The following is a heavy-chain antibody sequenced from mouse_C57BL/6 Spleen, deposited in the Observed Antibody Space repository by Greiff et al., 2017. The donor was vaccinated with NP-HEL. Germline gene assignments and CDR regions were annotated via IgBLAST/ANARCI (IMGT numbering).Heavy chain of an antibody. J-gene: IGHJ3*01. CDR2: IDPETGGT. V-gene: IGHV1-15*01. Sequence: VQLQQSGAELVRPGASVTLSCKASGYTFTDYEMHWVKQTPVHGLEWIGAIDPETGGTAYNQKFKGKAILTANKSSSTAYMELRSLTSEDSAGYYCTRRGTAYWGKGTLVTVSA. CDR3: TRRGTAY. D-gene: IGHD3-3*01. CDR1: GYTFTDYE.